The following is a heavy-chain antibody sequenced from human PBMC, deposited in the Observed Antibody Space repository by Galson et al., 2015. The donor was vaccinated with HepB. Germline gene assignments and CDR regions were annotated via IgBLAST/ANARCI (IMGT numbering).Heavy chain of an antibody. D-gene: IGHD5-12*01. Sequence: SLRLSCAASGLIFSSYAMSWVRQAPGKGLEWVSAISGSGGTTYYADSVKGRFTNSRDNSKNTLYLQMNSLRAEDTAVYYCAKDRQWLRPYYFDYWGQGTLVTVSS. V-gene: IGHV3-23*01. CDR2: ISGSGGTT. J-gene: IGHJ4*02. CDR3: AKDRQWLRPYYFDY. CDR1: GLIFSSYA.